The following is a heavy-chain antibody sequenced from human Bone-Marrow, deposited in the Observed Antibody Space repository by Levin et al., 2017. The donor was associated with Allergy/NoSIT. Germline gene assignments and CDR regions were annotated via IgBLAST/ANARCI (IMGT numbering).Heavy chain of an antibody. CDR2: ISWNSGSI. CDR1: GFTFDDYA. J-gene: IGHJ4*02. V-gene: IGHV3-9*01. CDR3: AKDERMEGYYGH. D-gene: IGHD2-15*01. Sequence: PGGSLRLSCAASGFTFDDYAMHWVRQAPGKGLEWVSGISWNSGSIGYADSVKGRFTISRDNAKNSLYLQMNSLRAEDTALYYCAKDERMEGYYGHWGQGTLVTVSS.